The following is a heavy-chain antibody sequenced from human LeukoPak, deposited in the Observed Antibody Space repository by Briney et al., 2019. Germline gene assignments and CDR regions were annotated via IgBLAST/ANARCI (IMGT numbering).Heavy chain of an antibody. CDR3: ARDLVVRGVITRNYYYYYMDV. CDR2: ISSSSSYI. V-gene: IGHV3-21*01. J-gene: IGHJ6*03. CDR1: GFTFSSYS. D-gene: IGHD3-10*01. Sequence: GGSLRLSCAASGFTFSSYSMNWVRQAPGKGLEWVSSISSSSSYIYYADSVKGRFTISRDNAKNSLYLQMNSLRAEDTAVYYCARDLVVRGVITRNYYYYYMDVWGKGTTVTVSS.